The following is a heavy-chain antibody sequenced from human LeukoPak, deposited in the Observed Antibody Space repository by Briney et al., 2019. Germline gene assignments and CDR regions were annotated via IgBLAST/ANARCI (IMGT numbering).Heavy chain of an antibody. J-gene: IGHJ4*02. CDR1: GFTFSSYA. D-gene: IGHD3-22*01. CDR2: ISGSGGST. CDR3: AKDFYYDSSGYYYVGYFDY. V-gene: IGHV3-23*01. Sequence: PGGSLRLSCAASGFTFSSYAMSWVRQAPGKGLEWVSAISGSGGSTYYADSVKGRFTISRDNSKNTLYLQMNSLRAEDTAVYYCAKDFYYDSSGYYYVGYFDYWGQGTLVTVSS.